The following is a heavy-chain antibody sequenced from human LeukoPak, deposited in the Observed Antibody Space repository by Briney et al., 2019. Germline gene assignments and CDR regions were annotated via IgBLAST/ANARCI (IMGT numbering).Heavy chain of an antibody. Sequence: PGGSPRLSCVASGFTFKDYVMHWVRQVPGKGLEWVSSISHTGGSPYYADSVKGRFTVSRDNSKNTLYLQMNSLTVEDTAIYYCAKNADRGAYCRGGSCYPYYYYYMDVWGTGTTVTISS. CDR1: GFTFKDYV. D-gene: IGHD2-15*01. CDR2: ISHTGGSP. V-gene: IGHV3-23*01. CDR3: AKNADRGAYCRGGSCYPYYYYYMDV. J-gene: IGHJ6*03.